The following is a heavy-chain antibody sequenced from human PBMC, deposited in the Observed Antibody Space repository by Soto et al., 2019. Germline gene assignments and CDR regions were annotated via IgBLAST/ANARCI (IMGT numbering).Heavy chain of an antibody. CDR2: ISAYNGNT. V-gene: IGHV1-18*04. J-gene: IGHJ4*02. Sequence: ASVKVSCKASGYTFTSYGISWVRQAPGQGLEWMGWISAYNGNTNYAQKLQGRVTMTTDTSTSTAYMELRSLRSDDTAVYYCARGDIYYDSSGYCLDYWGQGTWSPSPQ. CDR3: ARGDIYYDSSGYCLDY. CDR1: GYTFTSYG. D-gene: IGHD3-22*01.